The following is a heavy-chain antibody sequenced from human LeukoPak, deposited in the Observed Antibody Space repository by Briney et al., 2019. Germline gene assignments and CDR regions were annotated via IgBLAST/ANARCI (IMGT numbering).Heavy chain of an antibody. CDR1: GGSISGGGYS. Sequence: SQTLSLTCAVSGGSISGGGYSWSWIRQPPGKGLEWIGYIYHSGSTYYNPSLKSRVTISVDRSKNQFSLKLSSVTAADTAVYYCAIFSRYTDWFDPWGQGTLVTVSS. D-gene: IGHD2-15*01. J-gene: IGHJ5*02. CDR2: IYHSGST. CDR3: AIFSRYTDWFDP. V-gene: IGHV4-30-2*01.